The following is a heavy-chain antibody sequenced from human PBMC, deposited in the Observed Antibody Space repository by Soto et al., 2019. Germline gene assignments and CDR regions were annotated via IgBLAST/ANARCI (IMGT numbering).Heavy chain of an antibody. CDR1: GGSISSGGYS. D-gene: IGHD6-13*01. Sequence: SETLSLTCAVSGGSISSGGYSWSWIRQPPGKGLEWIGCIYHSGSTYYNPSLKSRVTISVDRSKNQFSLKLSSVTAADTAVYYCASSNIAAAGFYYYGMDVWGRGTTVTVSS. CDR2: IYHSGST. CDR3: ASSNIAAAGFYYYGMDV. V-gene: IGHV4-30-2*01. J-gene: IGHJ6*02.